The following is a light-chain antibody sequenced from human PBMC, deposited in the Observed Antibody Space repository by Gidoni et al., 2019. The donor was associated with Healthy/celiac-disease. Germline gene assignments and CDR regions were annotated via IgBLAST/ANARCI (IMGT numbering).Light chain of an antibody. V-gene: IGLV1-40*01. CDR2: GNS. CDR3: QSYDSSPFWV. J-gene: IGLJ3*02. CDR1: SSNIGAGYD. Sequence: QSVLTPPPSVSAAPGQRVTISCTGSSSNIGAGYDVHWYQQLPGTAPNLLIYGNSNRPSGVPDRFSGSKSGTSASLAITGLQAEDEADYYCQSYDSSPFWVFGGGTKLTVL.